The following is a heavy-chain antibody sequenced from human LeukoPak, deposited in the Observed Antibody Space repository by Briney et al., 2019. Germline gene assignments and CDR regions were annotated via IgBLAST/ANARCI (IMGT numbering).Heavy chain of an antibody. CDR1: RFTFSLYG. D-gene: IGHD3-22*01. CDR3: ARDLPRYYYDSSGYYFDNGCFDY. V-gene: IGHV3-30*03. J-gene: IGHJ4*02. CDR2: ISYDGSNK. Sequence: PGGSLRLSCAASRFTFSLYGMHWVRQAPGKGLEWVAVISYDGSNKYYADSVKGRFTISRDNSKNTLYLQMNSLRAEDTAVYYCARDLPRYYYDSSGYYFDNGCFDYWGQGTLVTVSS.